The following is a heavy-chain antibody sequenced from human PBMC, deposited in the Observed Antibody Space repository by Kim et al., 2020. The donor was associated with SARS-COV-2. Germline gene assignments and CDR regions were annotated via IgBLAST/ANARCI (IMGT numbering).Heavy chain of an antibody. J-gene: IGHJ6*03. CDR1: GFTFSSYG. Sequence: GGSLRLSCAASGFTFSSYGMHWVRQAPGKGLEWVAVISYDGSNIYYADSVKGRFTISRDNSKNTLYLQMNSLRAEDTAVYYCAKDAHPYSGSYYYMDVWGKGTTVTVSS. CDR2: ISYDGSNI. CDR3: AKDAHPYSGSYYYMDV. V-gene: IGHV3-30*18. D-gene: IGHD1-26*01.